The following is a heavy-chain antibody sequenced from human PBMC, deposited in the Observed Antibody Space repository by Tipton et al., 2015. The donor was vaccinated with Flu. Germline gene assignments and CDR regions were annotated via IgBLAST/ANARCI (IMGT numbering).Heavy chain of an antibody. CDR3: ARDDGDYGSGSYHYYYGMDV. V-gene: IGHV4-4*07. Sequence: TLSLTCNVSGGSLSGYYWSWIRQPAGKGLEWIGRIYTSGSTNYNPSLKTRVTISVDTSKNQFSLKLSSVTAADTAVYYCARDDGDYGSGSYHYYYGMDVWGQGTTVTVSS. CDR2: IYTSGST. J-gene: IGHJ6*02. D-gene: IGHD3-10*01. CDR1: GGSLSGYY.